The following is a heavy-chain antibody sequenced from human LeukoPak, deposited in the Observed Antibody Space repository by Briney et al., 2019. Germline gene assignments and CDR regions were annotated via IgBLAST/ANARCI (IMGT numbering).Heavy chain of an antibody. D-gene: IGHD3-10*01. CDR2: ISGSGGST. V-gene: IGHV3-23*01. Sequence: GGSLRLSCAASGFTFSSYDMSWVRQAPGKGLEWVSGISGSGGSTYYADSVKGRFTISRDNAKNTLYLQMSSLRAEGTAVYYCARGPFTLLRGPDNWFDPWGQGALVTVSS. CDR1: GFTFSSYD. CDR3: ARGPFTLLRGPDNWFDP. J-gene: IGHJ5*02.